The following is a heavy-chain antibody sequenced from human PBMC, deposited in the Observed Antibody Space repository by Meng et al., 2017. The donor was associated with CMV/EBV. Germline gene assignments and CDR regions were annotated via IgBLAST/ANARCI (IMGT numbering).Heavy chain of an antibody. CDR1: GYSFTSYW. D-gene: IGHD1-1*01. V-gene: IGHV5-51*01. J-gene: IGHJ4*02. CDR2: IYPGDSDT. CDR3: ASTTGNDICYFDY. Sequence: KGAGYSFTSYWIGWVRQMPGKGLEWMGIIYPGDSDTRYSPSFQGQVTISADKSISTAYLQWSSLKASDTAMYYCASTTGNDICYFDYWGQGTLVTVSS.